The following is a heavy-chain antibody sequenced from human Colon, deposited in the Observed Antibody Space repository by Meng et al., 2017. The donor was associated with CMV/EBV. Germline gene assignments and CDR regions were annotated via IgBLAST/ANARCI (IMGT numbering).Heavy chain of an antibody. CDR1: IGSVTPYF. D-gene: IGHD2-2*02. Sequence: ESLKISCDVSIGSVTPYFWSWVRQPPGKPLEWIGHIHYSGSTKYNPSLESRVAISVDTSKNQFSLRLNFVTAADTGTYFCARDRSLYTNSKCYYYGMDVWGQGTTVTVSS. CDR2: IHYSGST. CDR3: ARDRSLYTNSKCYYYGMDV. J-gene: IGHJ6*02. V-gene: IGHV4-59*02.